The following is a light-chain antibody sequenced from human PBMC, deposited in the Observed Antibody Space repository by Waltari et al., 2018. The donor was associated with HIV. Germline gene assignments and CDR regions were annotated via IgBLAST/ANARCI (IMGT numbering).Light chain of an antibody. CDR3: ASYTADDTVL. CDR2: EVD. CDR1: DRDFGFYNF. V-gene: IGLV2-14*01. J-gene: IGLJ2*01. Sequence: SDLTQPASVSGFLGQSITIPCPGADRDFGFYNFISWYQQQPGKVPKLLLYEVDTRASGVHGRFSGSKSGNTASLTISGLQVEDEGLYHCASYTADDTVLFGGGTTVTV.